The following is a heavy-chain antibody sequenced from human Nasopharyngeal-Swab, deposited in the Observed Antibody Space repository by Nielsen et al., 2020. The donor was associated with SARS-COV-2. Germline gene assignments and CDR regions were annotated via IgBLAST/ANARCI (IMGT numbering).Heavy chain of an antibody. CDR2: IYSGGSST. J-gene: IGHJ6*02. D-gene: IGHD3-3*01. V-gene: IGHV3-23*03. Sequence: GESLKISCAASGFTFSSYAMSWVRQAPRKGLEWVSVIYSGGSSTYYADSVKGRFTISRDNSKNTLYLQMNSLRAEDTAVYYCAKEGALTIFGVVPPGGYYYYGMDVWGQGTTVTVSS. CDR1: GFTFSSYA. CDR3: AKEGALTIFGVVPPGGYYYYGMDV.